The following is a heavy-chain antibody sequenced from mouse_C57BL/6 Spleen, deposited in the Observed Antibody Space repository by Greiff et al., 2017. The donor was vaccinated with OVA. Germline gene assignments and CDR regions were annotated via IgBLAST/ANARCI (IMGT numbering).Heavy chain of an antibody. D-gene: IGHD1-1*01. Sequence: VKLVESGPELVKPGASVKISCKASGYAFSSSWMNWVKQRPGKGLEWIGRIYPGDGDTNYNGKFKGKATLTADKSSSTAYMQLSSLTSEDSAVYFCARPSTVVTDFDVWGTGTTVTVSS. V-gene: IGHV1-82*01. CDR2: IYPGDGDT. CDR3: ARPSTVVTDFDV. J-gene: IGHJ1*03. CDR1: GYAFSSSW.